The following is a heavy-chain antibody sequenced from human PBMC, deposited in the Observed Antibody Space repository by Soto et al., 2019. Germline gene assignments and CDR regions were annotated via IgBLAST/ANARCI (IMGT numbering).Heavy chain of an antibody. D-gene: IGHD1-26*01. CDR3: ARSGRSLLDY. CDR1: GASISGSDHY. Sequence: QVQLQXSGPGLVKASXXLXLTCTXXGASISGSDHYWSWIRQPPGKGLEWIGHLSYTGTSYNPYYTPSLQSRPTMSLDTSKTQFSLNRTSVTAADTAVYFCARSGRSLLDYWGQGALVSASS. CDR2: LSYTGTSYNP. J-gene: IGHJ4*02. V-gene: IGHV4-30-4*01.